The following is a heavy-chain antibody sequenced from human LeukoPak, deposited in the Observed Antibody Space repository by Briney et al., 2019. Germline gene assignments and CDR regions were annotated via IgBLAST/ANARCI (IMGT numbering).Heavy chain of an antibody. V-gene: IGHV4-59*12. Sequence: SETLSLTCTVSGGSISSYYWSWIRQPPGKGLEWIGYIYYSGSTNYNPSFKSRVTVSGDTSNKQVSLKLSSVTAADTAVYYCARVPFLRYDFWSGYPVYMDVWGKGTTVTVSS. J-gene: IGHJ6*03. CDR1: GGSISSYY. CDR3: ARVPFLRYDFWSGYPVYMDV. CDR2: IYYSGST. D-gene: IGHD3-3*01.